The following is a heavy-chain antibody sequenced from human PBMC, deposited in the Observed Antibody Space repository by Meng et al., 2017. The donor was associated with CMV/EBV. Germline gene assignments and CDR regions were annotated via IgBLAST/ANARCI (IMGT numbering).Heavy chain of an antibody. J-gene: IGHJ5*02. CDR1: YPFTGYY. CDR3: ARDRGSSPPFSYNWFDP. Sequence: YPFTGYYMHWVRQAPGQGLEWMGWINPNSGGTNYAQKFQGRVTMTRDTSISTAYMELSRLRSDDTAVYYCARDRGSSPPFSYNWFDPWGQGTLVTVSS. V-gene: IGHV1-2*02. CDR2: INPNSGGT. D-gene: IGHD6-6*01.